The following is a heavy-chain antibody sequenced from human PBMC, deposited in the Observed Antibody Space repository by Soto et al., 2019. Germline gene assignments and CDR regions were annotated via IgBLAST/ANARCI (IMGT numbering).Heavy chain of an antibody. V-gene: IGHV3-30-3*01. Sequence: QVQLVESGGGVVQPGRSLRLSCAASGFPFSSYAMHWVRQAPGKGLEWVAVISYDGSNKYYADSVKGRFTISRDNSKNTLYLQMNSLRAEDTAVYYCARGQGAAAGAFDYWGQGTLVTVSS. D-gene: IGHD6-13*01. CDR2: ISYDGSNK. J-gene: IGHJ4*02. CDR3: ARGQGAAAGAFDY. CDR1: GFPFSSYA.